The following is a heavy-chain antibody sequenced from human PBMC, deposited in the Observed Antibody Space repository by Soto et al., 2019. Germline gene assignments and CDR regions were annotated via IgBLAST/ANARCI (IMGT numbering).Heavy chain of an antibody. CDR3: TRPGIEVAGNKVDMDV. CDR2: IRSKANSYAT. J-gene: IGHJ6*02. CDR1: GFTFSGSA. V-gene: IGHV3-73*02. Sequence: EVQLVESGGGLVQPGGSLKLSCAASGFTFSGSAMHWVRQASGKGLEWVGRIRSKANSYATAYASSMKGRFTISRDDSKNTAYLQMNSLKTEDTAVYYCTRPGIEVAGNKVDMDVWGQGTTVTVSS. D-gene: IGHD6-19*01.